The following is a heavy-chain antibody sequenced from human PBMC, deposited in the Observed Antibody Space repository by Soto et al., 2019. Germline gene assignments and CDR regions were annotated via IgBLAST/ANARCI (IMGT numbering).Heavy chain of an antibody. D-gene: IGHD4-4*01. CDR1: GGSISSGGYY. V-gene: IGHV4-31*03. Sequence: SETLSLTCTVSGGSISSGGYYWSWIRQHPGKGLEWIGYIYYSGSTYYNPSLKSRVTISVDTSKNQFSLKLSSVTAADTAVYYCARERRYSPNDYSNAYNWFDPWGQGTLVTVSS. CDR2: IYYSGST. CDR3: ARERRYSPNDYSNAYNWFDP. J-gene: IGHJ5*02.